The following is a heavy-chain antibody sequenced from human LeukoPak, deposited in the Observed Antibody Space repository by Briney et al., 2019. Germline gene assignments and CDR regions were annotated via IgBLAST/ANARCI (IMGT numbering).Heavy chain of an antibody. Sequence: GGSLRLSCAASGFTFSSYEMNWVRQAPGKGLQWVSDISSSGTTIYYADSMKGRFTISRDNAKNSLYLQMNSLRAEDTAVYYCARKYCSTTSCLFDNWGQGTLVTVSS. CDR3: ARKYCSTTSCLFDN. D-gene: IGHD2-2*01. CDR2: ISSSGTTI. CDR1: GFTFSSYE. J-gene: IGHJ4*02. V-gene: IGHV3-48*03.